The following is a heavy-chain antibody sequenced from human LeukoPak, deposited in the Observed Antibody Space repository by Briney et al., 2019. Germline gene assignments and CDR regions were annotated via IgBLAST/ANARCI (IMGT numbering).Heavy chain of an antibody. D-gene: IGHD3-9*01. CDR1: GFTFAYYA. Sequence: PGGSLRLSCAASGFTFAYYAMHWVRQAPGKGLEWVSGITWNSDSTGYGDSVKGRFTISRDNAKNSLYLEMNSLRAEDTAFYYCAKGLYYDILTGNWFDPWGQGTLVTVSS. V-gene: IGHV3-9*01. CDR3: AKGLYYDILTGNWFDP. J-gene: IGHJ5*02. CDR2: ITWNSDST.